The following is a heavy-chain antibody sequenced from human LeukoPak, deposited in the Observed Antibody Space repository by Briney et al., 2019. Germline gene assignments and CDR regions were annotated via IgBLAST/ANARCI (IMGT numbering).Heavy chain of an antibody. CDR2: TSWNGGAA. CDR3: ARDRSVDDDFWSGYYRYYFVS. Sequence: GGSLRLSCAASGFRFDVHDIRWVRQIPGKGLEWVSGTSWNGGAARYADSVKGRFTISRDNAKNSLYLQMNSLRAEDTAVYYFARDRSVDDDFWSGYYRYYFVSW. CDR1: GFRFDVHD. J-gene: IGHJ5*01. D-gene: IGHD3-3*01. V-gene: IGHV3-20*04.